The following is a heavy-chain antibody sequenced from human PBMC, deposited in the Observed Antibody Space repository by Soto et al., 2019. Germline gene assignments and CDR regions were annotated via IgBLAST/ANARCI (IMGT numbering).Heavy chain of an antibody. CDR3: ARGPRNWGVDY. V-gene: IGHV1-8*01. CDR1: AYTCTSYD. D-gene: IGHD7-27*01. Sequence: QVQLVQSGAEVKKPGASVKVSCKAAAYTCTSYDIDWVRQATGQAFEWMGWMNPNNGNTAYSQKFQGRVTMTRDTSKRTAFMELSSLTSEATAVYYCARGPRNWGVDYWGQGTRVTFSS. CDR2: MNPNNGNT. J-gene: IGHJ4*02.